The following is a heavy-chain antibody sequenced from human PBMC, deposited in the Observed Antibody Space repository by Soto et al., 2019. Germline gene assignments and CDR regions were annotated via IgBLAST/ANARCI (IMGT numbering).Heavy chain of an antibody. D-gene: IGHD6-19*01. CDR3: ARREGTGWPF. CDR1: GYIFSGYW. Sequence: VESLKISCKVSGYIFSGYWIVWVRQMPGRGLEWMGVIYPGDSDTRYSPSFQGQVTISADKSLNTAYLQWSNLRTSDTAIYYCARREGTGWPFWGQGTLVTVSS. V-gene: IGHV5-51*01. J-gene: IGHJ4*02. CDR2: IYPGDSDT.